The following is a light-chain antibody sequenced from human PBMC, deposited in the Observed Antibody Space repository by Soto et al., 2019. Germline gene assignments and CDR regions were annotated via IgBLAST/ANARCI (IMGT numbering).Light chain of an antibody. CDR3: QQSHITQYS. J-gene: IGKJ2*03. Sequence: DIQMTQSPSTLSGSVGDRVTITCRASQSISSSLAWYQQKPGKAPKFLIYDASSLESGVPSRFSGSGFGTDFTLTISSLQREDFATYYCQQSHITQYSFGQGTKVDIK. CDR1: QSISSS. V-gene: IGKV1-5*01. CDR2: DAS.